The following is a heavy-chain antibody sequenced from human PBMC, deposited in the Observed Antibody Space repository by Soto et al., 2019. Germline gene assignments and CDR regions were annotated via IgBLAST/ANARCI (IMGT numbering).Heavy chain of an antibody. J-gene: IGHJ4*02. V-gene: IGHV3-49*04. D-gene: IGHD5-12*01. Sequence: GVLRLSCTASGFTFGDYAMSWVRQAPGKGLEWVGFIRSKGYGGTTEYAASVKGRFTISRDDSNSIAYLQMNSLKTEDTAVYYCTSEVSGYSDHWGQGTLVTVSS. CDR3: TSEVSGYSDH. CDR2: IRSKGYGGTT. CDR1: GFTFGDYA.